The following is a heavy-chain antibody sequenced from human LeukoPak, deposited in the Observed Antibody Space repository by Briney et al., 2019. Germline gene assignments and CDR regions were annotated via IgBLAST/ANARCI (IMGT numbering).Heavy chain of an antibody. CDR2: MNPNSGNT. Sequence: ASVKVSCKASGYTFTSYDINWVRQATGQGLEWVGWMNPNSGNTGYAQKFQGRVTITRNTSISTAYLELSSLRSEDTAVDYCARKDCSGGSCYSNWFDPWGQGTLVTVSS. V-gene: IGHV1-8*03. J-gene: IGHJ5*02. D-gene: IGHD2-15*01. CDR3: ARKDCSGGSCYSNWFDP. CDR1: GYTFTSYD.